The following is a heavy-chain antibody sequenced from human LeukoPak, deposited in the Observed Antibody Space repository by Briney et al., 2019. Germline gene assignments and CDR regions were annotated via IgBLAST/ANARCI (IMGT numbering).Heavy chain of an antibody. V-gene: IGHV3-30*18. D-gene: IGHD6-13*01. J-gene: IGHJ4*02. CDR3: AKGSSSWYGGSYFDY. Sequence: GRSLRLSCAASGFTFSSYGMHWVRQAPGKGLEWVAVISYDGSNKYYADSAKGRFTISRDNSKNTLYLQMNSLRAEDTAVYYCAKGSSSWYGGSYFDYWGQGTLVTVSS. CDR1: GFTFSSYG. CDR2: ISYDGSNK.